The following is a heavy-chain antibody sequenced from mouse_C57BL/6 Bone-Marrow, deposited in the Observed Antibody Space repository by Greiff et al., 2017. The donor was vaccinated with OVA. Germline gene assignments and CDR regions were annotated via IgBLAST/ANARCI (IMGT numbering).Heavy chain of an antibody. V-gene: IGHV5-9-1*02. CDR3: TRDGYRYYFDY. J-gene: IGHJ2*01. Sequence: EVMLVESGEGLVKPGGSLKLSCAASGFTFSSYAMSWVRQTLEKRLEWVAYISSGGDYIYYADTVKGRFTISRDNARNTLYLQMSSLKSEDTAMYYCTRDGYRYYFDYWGQGTTLTVSS. D-gene: IGHD2-3*01. CDR1: GFTFSSYA. CDR2: ISSGGDYI.